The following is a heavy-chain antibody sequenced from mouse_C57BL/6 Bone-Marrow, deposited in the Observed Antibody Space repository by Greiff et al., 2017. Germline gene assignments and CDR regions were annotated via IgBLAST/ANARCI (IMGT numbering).Heavy chain of an antibody. CDR3: TRETMITTAWFAY. J-gene: IGHJ3*01. CDR2: ISSGGDYI. CDR1: GFTFSSYA. V-gene: IGHV5-9-1*02. D-gene: IGHD2-4*01. Sequence: EVKLVESGEGLVKPGGSLKLSCAASGFTFSSYAMSWVRQTPEKRLEWVAYISSGGDYIYYAATVKGRFPISRANARNTLYLQMSSLKSEYTAMYYCTRETMITTAWFAYWGQGTLVTVSA.